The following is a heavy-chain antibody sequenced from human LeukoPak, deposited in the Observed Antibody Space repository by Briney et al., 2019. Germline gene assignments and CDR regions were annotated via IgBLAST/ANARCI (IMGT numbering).Heavy chain of an antibody. D-gene: IGHD3-16*01. J-gene: IGHJ4*02. Sequence: GASVKVSCKASGYTFTSYYMHWVRQAPGQGLEWMGIINPSGGSTSYAQKFQGRVTITADESTSTAYMELSSLRSEDTAVYYCAGGDFFDYWGQGTLVTVSS. CDR1: GYTFTSYY. V-gene: IGHV1-46*01. CDR2: INPSGGST. CDR3: AGGDFFDY.